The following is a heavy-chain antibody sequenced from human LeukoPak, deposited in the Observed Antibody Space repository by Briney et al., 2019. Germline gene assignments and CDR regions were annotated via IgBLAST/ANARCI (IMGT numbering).Heavy chain of an antibody. CDR3: XXXXXXXXXXXXXXXXERGYYYMDV. CDR1: GFIFSSYW. Sequence: SXAAXGFIFSSYWMSWVRQAPGKGLEWVANIKQDGSEKYYVDSVKGRFTISRDKAKNSGYMQMNRQRAEETGVYEXXXXXXXXXXXXXXXXXERGYYYMDVWGKGTTVTVSS. J-gene: IGHJ6*03. V-gene: IGHV3-7*01. CDR2: IKQDGSEK.